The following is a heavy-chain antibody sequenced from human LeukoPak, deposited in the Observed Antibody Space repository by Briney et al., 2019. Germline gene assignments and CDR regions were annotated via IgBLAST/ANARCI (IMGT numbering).Heavy chain of an antibody. CDR3: ARGGPGWLLHYFDY. Sequence: GGSLRLSCAASGFTFSSYEMNWVRLAPGKGLEWVSYISSSGTTLYYAESVKGRFTISRDNAKNSLYLQMNSLRAEDAAVYYCARGGPGWLLHYFDYWGQGTLVTVSS. CDR1: GFTFSSYE. CDR2: ISSSGTTL. V-gene: IGHV3-48*03. D-gene: IGHD3-22*01. J-gene: IGHJ4*02.